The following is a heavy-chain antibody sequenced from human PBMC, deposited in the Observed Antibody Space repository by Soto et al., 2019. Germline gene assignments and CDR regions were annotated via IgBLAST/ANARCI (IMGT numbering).Heavy chain of an antibody. CDR2: MNPYTGKA. J-gene: IGHJ4*02. D-gene: IGHD6-25*01. CDR1: GYTFTTYD. CDR3: ARRKERSGPNGFDY. V-gene: IGHV1-8*01. Sequence: QVQLVQSGAEVKRPGASLKVSCQASGYTFTTYDINWVRQAPGQGLEWMGWMNPYTGKAGYAQKFQGRVTMTRDNSISTAYMELSSLRSEDTAVYYCARRKERSGPNGFDYWGLGTLVTVSS.